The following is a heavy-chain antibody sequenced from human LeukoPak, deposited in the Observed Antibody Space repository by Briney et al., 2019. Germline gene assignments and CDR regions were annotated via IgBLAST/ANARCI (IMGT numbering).Heavy chain of an antibody. CDR3: ARQITISHFDY. J-gene: IGHJ4*02. Sequence: KPGESLKISCQGSGYTFTTYWIGWVRQMPGKGLEWMGIIHPGDSDIRYSPSFKGQVTISADKSISTAYLQWSNLKASDTGMYYCARQITISHFDYWGQGTLVTVSS. CDR1: GYTFTTYW. CDR2: IHPGDSDI. D-gene: IGHD3-3*01. V-gene: IGHV5-51*01.